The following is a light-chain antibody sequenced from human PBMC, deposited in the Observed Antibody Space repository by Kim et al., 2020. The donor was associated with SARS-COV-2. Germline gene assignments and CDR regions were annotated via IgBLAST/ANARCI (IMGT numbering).Light chain of an antibody. CDR2: SNN. CDR1: RSNIGSNT. CDR3: SAWDDSLNAVI. V-gene: IGLV1-44*01. Sequence: GQRVTISCSGSRSNIGSNTVNWYQQFPGTAPRLLIYSNNQRPSGVPDRLSGSKSGTSASLAISGLQSDDEADYYCSAWDDSLNAVIFGGGTQLTVL. J-gene: IGLJ2*01.